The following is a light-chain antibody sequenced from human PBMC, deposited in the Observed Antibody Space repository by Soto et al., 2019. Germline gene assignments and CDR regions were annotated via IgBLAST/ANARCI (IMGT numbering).Light chain of an antibody. Sequence: VMTQSALSLPVTLGQPVSISCRSIQSLVYSDGFTYLDWYLQKPGQSPQLXIYTLSYRASGVPDRFSGSGSGTDFTLKISRVEAEDVGVYYCMQRIEFPLTFGGGTKVDIK. CDR1: QSLVYSDGFTY. CDR3: MQRIEFPLT. J-gene: IGKJ4*01. CDR2: TLS. V-gene: IGKV2-40*01.